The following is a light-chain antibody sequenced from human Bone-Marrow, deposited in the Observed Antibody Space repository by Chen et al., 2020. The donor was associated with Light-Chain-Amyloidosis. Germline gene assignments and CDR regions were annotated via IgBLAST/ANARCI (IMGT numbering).Light chain of an antibody. CDR1: DLPTKY. V-gene: IGLV3-25*03. CDR2: RDT. CDR3: QSADSSGTYEVI. J-gene: IGLJ2*01. Sequence: SYELTQPPSVSVSPGQTARITCSGDDLPTKYAYWYKQKPGQAPVLVINRDTERPSGISERVSGTSSGTTATLTISGGQAEDEADYHCQSADSSGTYEVIFGGGTKLTVL.